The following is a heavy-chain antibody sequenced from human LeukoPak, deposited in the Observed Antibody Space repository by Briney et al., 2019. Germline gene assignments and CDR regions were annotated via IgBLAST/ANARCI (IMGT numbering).Heavy chain of an antibody. Sequence: ASVTVSFKASGYTFTAYYMHWVRQAPGQGLEWMGWINPNNGGTNYAQKFQGRVTMTRGTSISTAYMELSRLTSDDTAVYHCARGRGSTSSNFDYWGQGTLVTVSS. J-gene: IGHJ4*02. D-gene: IGHD2-2*01. V-gene: IGHV1-2*02. CDR3: ARGRGSTSSNFDY. CDR1: GYTFTAYY. CDR2: INPNNGGT.